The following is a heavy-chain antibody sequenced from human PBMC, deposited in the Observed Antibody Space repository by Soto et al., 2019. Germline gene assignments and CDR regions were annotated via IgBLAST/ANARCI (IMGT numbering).Heavy chain of an antibody. Sequence: GASVKVSCKASGGTFSSYAISWVRQAPGQGLEWMGGIIPIFGTANYAQKFQGRVTITADESTSTAYMELSSLRSEDTAVYYCARVLYGSGSYYNGEYNWFDPWGQGTLVTSPQ. CDR2: IIPIFGTA. V-gene: IGHV1-69*13. J-gene: IGHJ5*02. D-gene: IGHD3-10*01. CDR1: GGTFSSYA. CDR3: ARVLYGSGSYYNGEYNWFDP.